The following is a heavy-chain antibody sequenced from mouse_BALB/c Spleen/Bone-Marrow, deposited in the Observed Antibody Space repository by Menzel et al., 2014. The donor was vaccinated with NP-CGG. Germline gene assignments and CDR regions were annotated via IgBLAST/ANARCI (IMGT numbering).Heavy chain of an antibody. CDR1: GYTFTNFW. CDR3: ARVYYGNLDY. D-gene: IGHD2-1*01. Sequence: VKLMESGAELVRPGSSVKISCKASGYTFTNFWMNWVKQRPGQGLEWIGQIHPGDGDTNNNGKFKGKATLTTDKSSSTAYMQLSSLSSEDSAVYLCARVYYGNLDYWGQGTTLTVSS. CDR2: IHPGDGDT. V-gene: IGHV1-80*01. J-gene: IGHJ2*01.